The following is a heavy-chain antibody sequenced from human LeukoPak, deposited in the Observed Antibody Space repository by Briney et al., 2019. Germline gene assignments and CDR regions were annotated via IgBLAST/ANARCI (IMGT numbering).Heavy chain of an antibody. CDR3: ARGPYSSSSDYFDY. CDR2: IGSSSSYI. Sequence: GGSLRLSCAASGFTFSNYNMNWVRQAPGKGLEWVSSIGSSSSYIYYADSVKGRFTISRDNAKNSLYLQMNSLRAEDTAVYYCARGPYSSSSDYFDYWGQGTLVTVSS. CDR1: GFTFSNYN. J-gene: IGHJ4*02. D-gene: IGHD6-6*01. V-gene: IGHV3-21*01.